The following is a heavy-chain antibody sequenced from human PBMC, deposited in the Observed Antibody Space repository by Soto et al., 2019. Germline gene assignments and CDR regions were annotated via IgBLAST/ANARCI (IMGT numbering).Heavy chain of an antibody. CDR1: GGTFSSYA. J-gene: IGHJ6*02. V-gene: IGHV1-69*13. Sequence: ASVKVSCKASGGTFSSYAISWVRQAPGQGLEWMGGIIPIFGTANYAQKFQGRVTITADESTSTAYMELSSLRSEDTAVYYCARENVDIGARYYYYYGMDVWGQGTTVTVSS. CDR2: IIPIFGTA. D-gene: IGHD5-12*01. CDR3: ARENVDIGARYYYYYGMDV.